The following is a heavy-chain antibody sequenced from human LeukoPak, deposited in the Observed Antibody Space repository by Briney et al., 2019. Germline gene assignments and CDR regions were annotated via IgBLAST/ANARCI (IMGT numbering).Heavy chain of an antibody. CDR1: GFTFSSYA. Sequence: PGGSLRLSCAASGFTFSSYAMSWVRQAPGKGLEWVSAISGSGGGTYYADSVKGRFTISRDNSKNTLYLQMNSLRAEDTAVYYCAKVAYYDFWSGYYTDYYYYMDVWGKGTTVTVSS. D-gene: IGHD3-3*01. V-gene: IGHV3-23*01. CDR3: AKVAYYDFWSGYYTDYYYYMDV. CDR2: ISGSGGGT. J-gene: IGHJ6*03.